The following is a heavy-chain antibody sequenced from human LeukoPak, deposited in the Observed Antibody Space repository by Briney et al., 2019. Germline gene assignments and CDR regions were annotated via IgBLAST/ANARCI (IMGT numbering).Heavy chain of an antibody. V-gene: IGHV4-39*01. D-gene: IGHD4/OR15-4a*01. Sequence: SETLSLTCTVSGGSISSSSYYWGWIRQPPGKGVEWIGSIYYSGSTYYNPSIKSRFTISVDTSKNQFSLKLSSVTAADTAVYYCASLYGGPPGFYYYYMDVWGKGTTVTVSS. J-gene: IGHJ6*03. CDR1: GGSISSSSYY. CDR2: IYYSGST. CDR3: ASLYGGPPGFYYYYMDV.